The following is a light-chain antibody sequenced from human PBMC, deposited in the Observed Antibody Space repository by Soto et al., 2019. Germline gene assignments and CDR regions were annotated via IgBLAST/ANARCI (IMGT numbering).Light chain of an antibody. Sequence: HPMLTQSSSASATLGSSVKLTCTLSSGHSSYIIAWHQQQPGKAPRYLMKLEGSGSYNKGSGVPDRFSGSSSGADRYLTISNLQFEDEADYYCETWDINTHVVFGGGTKLTVL. J-gene: IGLJ2*01. V-gene: IGLV4-60*02. CDR3: ETWDINTHVV. CDR2: LEGSGSY. CDR1: SGHSSYI.